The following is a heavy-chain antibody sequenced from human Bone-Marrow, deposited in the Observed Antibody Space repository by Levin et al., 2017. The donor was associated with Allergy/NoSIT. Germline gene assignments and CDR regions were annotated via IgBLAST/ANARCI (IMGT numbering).Heavy chain of an antibody. Sequence: GGSLRLSCAASGFTVGNNYVAWVRQAPGKGLDWISVIYSGGGTYYADSVKDRFTISRDKSKNTVYLQMNSLRVEDTAVYYCSSAPGFSDYWGQGTLVTVSS. CDR2: IYSGGGT. CDR1: GFTVGNNY. V-gene: IGHV3-66*01. CDR3: SSAPGFSDY. J-gene: IGHJ4*02.